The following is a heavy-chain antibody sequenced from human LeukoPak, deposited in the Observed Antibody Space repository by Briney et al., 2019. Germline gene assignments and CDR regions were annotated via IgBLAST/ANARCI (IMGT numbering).Heavy chain of an antibody. D-gene: IGHD3-10*01. V-gene: IGHV1-8*01. Sequence: GASVKVSCKASGYTFTSYDINWVRQATGQGLEWMGWMNPNSGNTGYAQKFQGSVTMTRNTSISTAYMELSSLRSEDTAVYYCARVPVLLWFGDRRNWFDPWGQGTLVTVSS. CDR3: ARVPVLLWFGDRRNWFDP. CDR1: GYTFTSYD. J-gene: IGHJ5*02. CDR2: MNPNSGNT.